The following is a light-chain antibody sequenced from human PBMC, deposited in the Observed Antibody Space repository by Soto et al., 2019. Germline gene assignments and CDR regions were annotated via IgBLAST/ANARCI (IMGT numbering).Light chain of an antibody. CDR1: SSDVGGYNY. V-gene: IGLV2-14*01. Sequence: QSALTQPASVSGSPGQSITISCTGTSSDVGGYNYVSWYQQHPGKAPKLMFYDVSNRPSGVSNCFSGSKSGNTASLTISGLQAEDEADYCCSSYTTSSAYYVFGAGTKLTVL. J-gene: IGLJ1*01. CDR3: SSYTTSSAYYV. CDR2: DVS.